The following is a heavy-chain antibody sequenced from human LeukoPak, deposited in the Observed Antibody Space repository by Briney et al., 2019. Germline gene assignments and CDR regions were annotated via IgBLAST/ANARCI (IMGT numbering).Heavy chain of an antibody. Sequence: SETLPLTCAVYGGSFSGYYWSWIRQPPGKGLEWIGEINHSGSTNYNPSLKSRVTISVDTSKNQFSLKLSSVTAADTAVYYCAITSYYDFCSGYNWFDPWGQGTLVTVSS. CDR3: AITSYYDFCSGYNWFDP. V-gene: IGHV4-34*01. J-gene: IGHJ5*02. D-gene: IGHD3-3*01. CDR2: INHSGST. CDR1: GGSFSGYY.